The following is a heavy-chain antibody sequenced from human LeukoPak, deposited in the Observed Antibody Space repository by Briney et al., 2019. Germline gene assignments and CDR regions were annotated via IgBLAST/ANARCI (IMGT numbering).Heavy chain of an antibody. CDR1: GFTVSSNF. CDR3: ARGRPGVAVAGSGFDY. J-gene: IGHJ4*02. Sequence: PGGSLRLSCAASGFTVSSNFLTWVRQAPGKGLEWVSVLYSGGSSHYADSVKGRFIISRDNSKNTLYLQMNSLRAEDTAVYFCARGRPGVAVAGSGFDYWGQGTLVTVSS. V-gene: IGHV3-53*01. D-gene: IGHD6-19*01. CDR2: LYSGGSS.